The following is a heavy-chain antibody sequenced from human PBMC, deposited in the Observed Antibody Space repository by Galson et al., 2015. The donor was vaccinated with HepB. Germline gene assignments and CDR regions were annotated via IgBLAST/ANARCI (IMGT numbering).Heavy chain of an antibody. CDR2: MYPDDSDT. Sequence: QSGASATKPVESLTISCMCSGYTCTSHWVSWVRQMPGKALEWIAIMYPDDSDTRYSPSYQGQVTISADKSINTANLQWNILKASDNDIYYYARHYDGSGAFGFWGQGTLVTVSS. CDR3: ARHYDGSGAFGF. D-gene: IGHD3-22*01. CDR1: GYTCTSHW. J-gene: IGHJ4*02. V-gene: IGHV5-51*01.